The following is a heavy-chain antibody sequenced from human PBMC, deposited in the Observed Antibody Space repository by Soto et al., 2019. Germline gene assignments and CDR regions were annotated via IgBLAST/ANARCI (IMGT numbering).Heavy chain of an antibody. D-gene: IGHD2-15*01. V-gene: IGHV3-21*01. J-gene: IGHJ4*02. CDR2: ISGSASNI. Sequence: GGSLRLSCPASGFTFSSYSMSWVRQAPGEGLEWVSSISGSASNIHYADSVKGRFTISRDTAENSLYPQLNSLRAEDTALYYCARDGHFISSCWFFLLDYWGQGTLVTVSS. CDR1: GFTFSSYS. CDR3: ARDGHFISSCWFFLLDY.